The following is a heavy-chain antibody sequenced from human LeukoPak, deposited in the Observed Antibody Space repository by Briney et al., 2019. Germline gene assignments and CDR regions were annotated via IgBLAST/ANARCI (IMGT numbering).Heavy chain of an antibody. CDR2: ISFDGGNK. CDR1: GLTFSSSA. D-gene: IGHD6-6*01. CDR3: AKSFTLLARPSVDS. Sequence: GRSLRLSCAASGLTFSSSAIHWVRQAPGKGLEWVAVISFDGGNKYFAESVRGRFTVSRDNSNNTMYLQMDSLRAEDTALYYCAKSFTLLARPSVDSWGQGSLVIVSS. V-gene: IGHV3-30*18. J-gene: IGHJ4*02.